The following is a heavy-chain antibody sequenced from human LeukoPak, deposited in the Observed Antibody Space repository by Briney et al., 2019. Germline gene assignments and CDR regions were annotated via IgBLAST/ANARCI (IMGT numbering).Heavy chain of an antibody. Sequence: PGGSLRLSCAASGFTFSSYGMHWVRQAPGKGLEWVAVISYDGSNKYYADSVKGRFTISRDNSKNTLYLQMNSLRAEDTAVYYCAREHYDSSGYYSYFDYWGQGTLVTVSS. V-gene: IGHV3-30*03. J-gene: IGHJ4*02. CDR1: GFTFSSYG. CDR2: ISYDGSNK. D-gene: IGHD3-22*01. CDR3: AREHYDSSGYYSYFDY.